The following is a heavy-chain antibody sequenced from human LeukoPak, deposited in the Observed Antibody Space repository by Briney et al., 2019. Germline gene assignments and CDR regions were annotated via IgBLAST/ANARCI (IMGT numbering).Heavy chain of an antibody. Sequence: GGSLRLSCAASGFTFDDYAMYWVRQAPGKGLEWVSGISWNSGSIDYADSVKGRFTISRDNAKNSLYLQMNSLRAEDTALYYCAKANYQPLAPNHPYGLDVWGQGTTVTVSS. CDR1: GFTFDDYA. J-gene: IGHJ6*02. D-gene: IGHD2-2*01. V-gene: IGHV3-9*01. CDR3: AKANYQPLAPNHPYGLDV. CDR2: ISWNSGSI.